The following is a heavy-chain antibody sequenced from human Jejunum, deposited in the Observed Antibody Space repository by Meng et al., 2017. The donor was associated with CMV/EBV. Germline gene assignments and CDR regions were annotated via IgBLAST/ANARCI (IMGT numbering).Heavy chain of an antibody. CDR3: AREQMGAWRGYFDC. D-gene: IGHD3-3*01. V-gene: IGHV3-53*01. CDR1: GLTVSDNR. Sequence: SGLTVSDNRMTWVRQVAGQGLQWVSTLYEGGSAHYAPSVEGRFTISKDNSGNMVYLQMNSLRVEDTAVYYCAREQMGAWRGYFDCWGQGSLVTVSS. J-gene: IGHJ5*01. CDR2: LYEGGSA.